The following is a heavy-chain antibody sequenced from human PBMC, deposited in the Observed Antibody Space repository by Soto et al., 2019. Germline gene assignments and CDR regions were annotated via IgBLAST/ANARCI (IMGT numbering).Heavy chain of an antibody. CDR1: GFTFSSYA. Sequence: GGSLRLSCAVSGFTFSSYAMSWVRQAPGKGLEWVSAISGSGGSTYYADSVKGRFTISRDNSKNTLYLQMNSLRAEDTAVYYCAKEAFSSGWPTNYYFDYWGQGTLVTVSS. CDR3: AKEAFSSGWPTNYYFDY. D-gene: IGHD6-19*01. V-gene: IGHV3-23*01. J-gene: IGHJ4*02. CDR2: ISGSGGST.